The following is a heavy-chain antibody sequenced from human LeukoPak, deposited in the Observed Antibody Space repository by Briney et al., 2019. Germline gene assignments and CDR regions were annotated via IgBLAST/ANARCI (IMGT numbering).Heavy chain of an antibody. CDR2: IHQSGST. Sequence: SGTLSLTCAVSGGSISSTTNWWSWVRQPPGKGLEWIGEIHQSGSTNYKPSLKSRVTISVDKTKNQFSLKMTSVTAADTAVYYCARKMTTVHAFDIWGQGTMVTVSS. CDR1: GGSISSTTNW. V-gene: IGHV4-4*02. CDR3: ARKMTTVHAFDI. J-gene: IGHJ3*02. D-gene: IGHD4-17*01.